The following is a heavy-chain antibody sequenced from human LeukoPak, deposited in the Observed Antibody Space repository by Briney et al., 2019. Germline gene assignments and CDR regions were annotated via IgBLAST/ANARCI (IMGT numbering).Heavy chain of an antibody. D-gene: IGHD4-17*01. Sequence: GESLKISCKGSGYSFTSYWIGWVRQMPGKGLEWMGIIYPGDSDTRYSPSFQGQVTISADKSISTAYLQWSSLKASDTAMYYCARPRYGDYGALVYYFDYWGQGTLVTVSS. CDR1: GYSFTSYW. J-gene: IGHJ4*02. CDR3: ARPRYGDYGALVYYFDY. V-gene: IGHV5-51*01. CDR2: IYPGDSDT.